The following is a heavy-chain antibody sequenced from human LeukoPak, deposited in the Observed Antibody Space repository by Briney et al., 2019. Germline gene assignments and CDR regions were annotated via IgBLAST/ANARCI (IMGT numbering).Heavy chain of an antibody. J-gene: IGHJ4*02. Sequence: GRSLRLSCAASGFTFDDYAMHWVRQTPGKGLEGVSGLSWNGGGIGYADSVKGRFTISRDNAKNSLYLQMNSLRAEDTALYYCAKDRHYYDSSGGFDFWGQGTLVTVSS. CDR3: AKDRHYYDSSGGFDF. CDR2: LSWNGGGI. V-gene: IGHV3-9*01. D-gene: IGHD3-22*01. CDR1: GFTFDDYA.